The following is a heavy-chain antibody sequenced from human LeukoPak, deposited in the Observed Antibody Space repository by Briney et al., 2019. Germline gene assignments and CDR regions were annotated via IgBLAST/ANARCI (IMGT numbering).Heavy chain of an antibody. CDR3: ARHGGVRYCNSTSCYLPDFDY. J-gene: IGHJ4*02. Sequence: SETLSLTCTVSGGSISSSSYYWGWIRQPPGKGLEWIGSIYYSGSTYYNPSLKSRVTISVDTSKNQFSLKLSSVTAADTAVYYCARHGGVRYCNSTSCYLPDFDYWGQGTLVTVSS. CDR1: GGSISSSSYY. CDR2: IYYSGST. V-gene: IGHV4-39*01. D-gene: IGHD2-2*01.